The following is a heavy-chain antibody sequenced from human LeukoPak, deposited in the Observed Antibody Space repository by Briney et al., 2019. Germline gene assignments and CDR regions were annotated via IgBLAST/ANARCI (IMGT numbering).Heavy chain of an antibody. CDR3: ATGRWFGEFAGSAFED. Sequence: GGSLRLSCLGSGFGFSNYWVTWFRQAPGEGLEWVANIKEDGSVIYYADSVKGRFTISRDNAKNSVYLQMNSLRVEDTALYYCATGRWFGEFAGSAFEDWGQGTLVTVSS. V-gene: IGHV3-7*01. CDR1: GFGFSNYW. CDR2: IKEDGSVI. J-gene: IGHJ4*02. D-gene: IGHD3-10*01.